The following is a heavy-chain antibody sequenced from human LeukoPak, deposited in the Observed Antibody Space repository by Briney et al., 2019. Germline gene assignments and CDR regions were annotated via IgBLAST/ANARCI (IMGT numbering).Heavy chain of an antibody. D-gene: IGHD6-6*01. CDR2: IYLGDSDT. Sequence: GESLKISCKGTGYSFTSYWVGWVRQMPEKGLEWMGIIYLGDSDTRYSPSFQGQVTISADKSISTAYLQWSSLKASDTAMYYCARHRDGSSVDYWGQGTLVTVSS. J-gene: IGHJ4*02. CDR1: GYSFTSYW. CDR3: ARHRDGSSVDY. V-gene: IGHV5-51*01.